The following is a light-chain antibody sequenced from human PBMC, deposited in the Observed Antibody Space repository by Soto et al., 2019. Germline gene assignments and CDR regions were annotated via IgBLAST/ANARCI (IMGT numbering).Light chain of an antibody. CDR2: DAS. CDR1: QSVSSN. V-gene: IGKV3-11*01. CDR3: QQRGNRPPWT. Sequence: EIVMTQSPATLSVSTGERATLSCSASQSVSSNLAWYQQKPGQAPRLLIYDASNRATGIPARFSGSGSGTDFTLTIRSLEPEDLAVYYCQQRGNRPPWTFGQGTKVDIK. J-gene: IGKJ1*01.